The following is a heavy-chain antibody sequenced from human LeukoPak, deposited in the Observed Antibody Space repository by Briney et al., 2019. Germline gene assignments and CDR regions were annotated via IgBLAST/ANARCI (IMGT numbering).Heavy chain of an antibody. CDR2: IRYDGSNK. CDR3: AKDLEAVAGTIVNDY. J-gene: IGHJ4*02. CDR1: GFTFSSYG. Sequence: PGGSLRLSCAASGFTFSSYGMHWARQAPGKGLEWVAFIRYDGSNKYYADSVKGRFTISRDNSKNTLYLQLNRLSADDTGVYFCAKDLEAVAGTIVNDYWGQGTLVTVSS. V-gene: IGHV3-30*02. D-gene: IGHD6-19*01.